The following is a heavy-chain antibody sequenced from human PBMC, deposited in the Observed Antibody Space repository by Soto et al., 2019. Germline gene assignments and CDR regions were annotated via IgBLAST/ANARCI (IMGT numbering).Heavy chain of an antibody. D-gene: IGHD3-9*01. V-gene: IGHV4-39*01. CDR3: ARLEGLATISYYFDF. J-gene: IGHJ4*02. CDR2: IYYRGNA. CDR1: DDSINSDKYY. Sequence: QLQLQESGPGLVKPSETLSLTCSVSDDSINSDKYYWGWIRQPPGKGLEWIGSIYYRGNAYYNPSLQTLVTISLDNSRSQFSLKLNSVTAADSAVYFCARLEGLATISYYFDFWGPGALVTVSS.